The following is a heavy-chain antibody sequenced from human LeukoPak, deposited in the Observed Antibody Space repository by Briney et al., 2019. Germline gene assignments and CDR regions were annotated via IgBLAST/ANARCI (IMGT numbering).Heavy chain of an antibody. CDR3: ARDVTPATV. CDR1: GGSISSGDYY. D-gene: IGHD3-16*01. J-gene: IGHJ4*02. V-gene: IGHV4-61*08. CDR2: VRSGGST. Sequence: PSETLSLTCTVSGGSISSGDYYWSWIRQPPGKGLEWIGFVRSGGSTNYNPSLKSRVTISVDTSKNQFSLKLSSVTAADTAVYYCARDVTPATVWGQGTLVTVS.